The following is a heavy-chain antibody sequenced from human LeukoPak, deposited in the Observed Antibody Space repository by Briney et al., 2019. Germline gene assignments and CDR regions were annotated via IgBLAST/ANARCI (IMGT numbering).Heavy chain of an antibody. CDR3: ALSPTGYYYDSSGCYDY. J-gene: IGHJ4*02. CDR2: ISAYNGNT. CDR1: GYTFTSYG. D-gene: IGHD3-22*01. Sequence: ASVKVSCKASGYTFTSYGISWVRQAPGQGLEWMGWISAYNGNTNCAQRLQGRVTMTTDTSTSTAYMELRSLRSDDTAVYYCALSPTGYYYDSSGCYDYWGQGTLVTVSS. V-gene: IGHV1-18*01.